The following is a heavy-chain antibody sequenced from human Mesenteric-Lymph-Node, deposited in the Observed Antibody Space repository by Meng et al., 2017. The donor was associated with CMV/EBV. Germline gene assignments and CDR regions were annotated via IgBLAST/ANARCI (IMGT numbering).Heavy chain of an antibody. CDR1: YTLTDYY. Sequence: YTLTDYYIHWVRQAPGQGLEWMGRINPNNGATKYAQKFQGRVTMTRDTSISTAYMDLSRLRSDDTAIHYCAREMDCSDTSCFNVFDYWGPGMLVTVSS. V-gene: IGHV1-2*02. CDR2: INPNNGAT. J-gene: IGHJ4*02. D-gene: IGHD2-2*01. CDR3: AREMDCSDTSCFNVFDY.